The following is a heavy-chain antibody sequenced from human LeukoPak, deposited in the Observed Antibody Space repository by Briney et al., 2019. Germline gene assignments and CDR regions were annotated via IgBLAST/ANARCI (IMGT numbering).Heavy chain of an antibody. V-gene: IGHV1-69*04. CDR3: ARDQGVTDPPPYGLDV. J-gene: IGHJ6*02. D-gene: IGHD4-23*01. Sequence: GASVKVSCKASGGTFSSYAISWVRQAPGQGLECMGRIIPILGITTYARKFRGRVTITADKSTSTAYMELSSLSSDDTAVYYCARDQGVTDPPPYGLDVWGQGTTVTVSS. CDR2: IIPILGIT. CDR1: GGTFSSYA.